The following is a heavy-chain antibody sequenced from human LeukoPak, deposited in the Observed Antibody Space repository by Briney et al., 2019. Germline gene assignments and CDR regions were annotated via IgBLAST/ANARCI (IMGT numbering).Heavy chain of an antibody. Sequence: GGSLRLSCAASGFDFNSYALHWVRQAPGKGLESVAVISVNGRDKYYANSVKGRFSISRDNSKNTFSLQMNSLRVEDSASYYCATLDWCHKYLVACGSSEYWGQGTLVTVSS. CDR3: ATLDWCHKYLVACGSSEY. V-gene: IGHV3-30*01. J-gene: IGHJ4*02. CDR1: GFDFNSYA. D-gene: IGHD2-21*01. CDR2: ISVNGRDK.